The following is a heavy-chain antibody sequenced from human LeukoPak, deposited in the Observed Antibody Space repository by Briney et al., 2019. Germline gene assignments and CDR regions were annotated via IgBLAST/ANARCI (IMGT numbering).Heavy chain of an antibody. J-gene: IGHJ6*02. V-gene: IGHV3-30*18. CDR3: AKDRGYSSSWTYYYYGMDV. CDR1: GFTFSGYG. D-gene: IGHD6-13*01. CDR2: ISYDGSNK. Sequence: GGSLRLSCAASGFTFSGYGMHWVRQAPGKGLEWVAVISYDGSNKYYADSVKGRFTISRDNSKNTLYLQMNSLRAEDTAVYYCAKDRGYSSSWTYYYYGMDVWGQGTTVTVSS.